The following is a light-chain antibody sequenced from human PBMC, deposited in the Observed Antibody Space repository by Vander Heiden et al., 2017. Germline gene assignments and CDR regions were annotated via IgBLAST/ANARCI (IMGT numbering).Light chain of an antibody. V-gene: IGKV3-15*01. J-gene: IGKJ2*01. CDR2: GAS. CDR1: QSVSSN. CDR3: QQYNNWLYT. Sequence: EIVMTQSPATLSVSPGESATLSCRASQSVSSNLAWYQQKPGKAPRLLIYGASTRATGIPARFSGSGSGTEFTLTISSLQSEDFAVYYCQQYNNWLYTFGQGTKLEIK.